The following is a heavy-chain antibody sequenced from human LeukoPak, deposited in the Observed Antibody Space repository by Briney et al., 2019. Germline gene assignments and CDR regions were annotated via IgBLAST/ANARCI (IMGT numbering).Heavy chain of an antibody. CDR2: ISYDGSNK. CDR1: GFTFSSYA. Sequence: GGSLRLSCAASGFTFSSYAMHWVRQAPGKGLEWVAVISYDGSNKYYADSVKGRFTISRDNSKNTLYLQMNSLRAEDTAVYYCARDYDYVWGSYRYTPYYFDYWGQGTLVTVSS. J-gene: IGHJ4*02. CDR3: ARDYDYVWGSYRYTPYYFDY. V-gene: IGHV3-30-3*01. D-gene: IGHD3-16*02.